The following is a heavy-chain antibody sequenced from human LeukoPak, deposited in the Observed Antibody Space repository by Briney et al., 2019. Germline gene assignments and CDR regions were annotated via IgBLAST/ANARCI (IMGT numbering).Heavy chain of an antibody. V-gene: IGHV4-59*01. D-gene: IGHD2-8*01. CDR1: GASFSNDY. CDR3: AREGQVFDAFDI. CDR2: IYHNGRT. J-gene: IGHJ3*02. Sequence: SETLSLTCTVSGASFSNDYWSWVRQAPGKGLEWIGYIYHNGRTNYSPSLKSRITMSIDTFQNQFSLKLTSVTAADTAVYYCAREGQVFDAFDIWGQGTMVTVSS.